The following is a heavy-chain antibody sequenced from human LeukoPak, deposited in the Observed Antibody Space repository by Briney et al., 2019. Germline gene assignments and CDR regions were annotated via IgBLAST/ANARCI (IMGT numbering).Heavy chain of an antibody. Sequence: PSETLSLTCAVYGGSFSGYYWSWIRQPPGKGLEWIGEINHSGSTNYNPSLKSRVTISVDTSKNQFSLKPSSVTAADTAVYYCARAAPNNYDSSGRLPLDAFDIWGQGTMVTVSS. CDR2: INHSGST. CDR3: ARAAPNNYDSSGRLPLDAFDI. D-gene: IGHD3-22*01. J-gene: IGHJ3*02. V-gene: IGHV4-34*01. CDR1: GGSFSGYY.